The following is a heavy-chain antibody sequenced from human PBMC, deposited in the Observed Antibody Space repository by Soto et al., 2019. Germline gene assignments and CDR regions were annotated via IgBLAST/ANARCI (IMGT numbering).Heavy chain of an antibody. D-gene: IGHD4-17*01. J-gene: IGHJ4*02. Sequence: GGSLRLSCAASGFTVSSNYMSWVRQAPGKGLEWVSVIYSGDSTYYADSVKGRFIISRGNSKNTLYLQMNSLRAEDTAVYYCARDPDYYYDYWGQGTLVPVSS. V-gene: IGHV3-66*01. CDR1: GFTVSSNY. CDR3: ARDPDYYYDY. CDR2: IYSGDST.